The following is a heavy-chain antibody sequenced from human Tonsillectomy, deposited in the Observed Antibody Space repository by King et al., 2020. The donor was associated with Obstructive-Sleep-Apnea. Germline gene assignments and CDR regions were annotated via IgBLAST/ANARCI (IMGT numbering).Heavy chain of an antibody. V-gene: IGHV4-38-2*02. CDR1: GYSISSGYY. Sequence: VQLQESGPGLVKPSETLSLTCTVSGYSISSGYYWGWIRQPPGKGLEWIGSIYHSGSTYYNPSLKSRVTISVDTSKNQFSLKVSSVTAADTAVYYCARDYYYDSSGYYVDYWGQGTLVTVSS. J-gene: IGHJ4*02. CDR3: ARDYYYDSSGYYVDY. CDR2: IYHSGST. D-gene: IGHD3-22*01.